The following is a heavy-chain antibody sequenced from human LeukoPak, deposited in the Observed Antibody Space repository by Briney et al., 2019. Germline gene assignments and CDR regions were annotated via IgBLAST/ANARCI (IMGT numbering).Heavy chain of an antibody. D-gene: IGHD2-15*01. J-gene: IGHJ4*02. CDR2: INSDGSST. Sequence: QPGGSLRLSCAASGFTFSDYWMHWVRQAPGKGLVWVSRINSDGSSTSYADSVKGRFTISGDNAKNTLYLQMNSLRAEDTAVYYCTRGYCSGGSCHIPFDYWGQGTLVAVSS. CDR1: GFTFSDYW. V-gene: IGHV3-74*01. CDR3: TRGYCSGGSCHIPFDY.